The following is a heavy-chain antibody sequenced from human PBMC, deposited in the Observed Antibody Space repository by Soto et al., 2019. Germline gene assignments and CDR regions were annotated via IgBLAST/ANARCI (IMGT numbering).Heavy chain of an antibody. J-gene: IGHJ4*02. D-gene: IGHD3-10*01. CDR3: ATGSHASGIYYNVWVY. CDR1: GFTFSNAW. CDR2: TKTKTDGGTT. V-gene: IGHV3-15*07. Sequence: EVQLVESGGDLVKPGGSLRLSCAASGFTFSNAWMNWVRQAPGKGLEWVGRTKTKTDGGTTDYAAPVQGRFSISRDDSKNTLYLQMDSLKTEDTAVYYCATGSHASGIYYNVWVYWGQGTLVTVSS.